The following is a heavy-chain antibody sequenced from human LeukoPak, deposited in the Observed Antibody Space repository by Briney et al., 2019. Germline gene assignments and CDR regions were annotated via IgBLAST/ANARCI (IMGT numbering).Heavy chain of an antibody. V-gene: IGHV4-61*02. J-gene: IGHJ2*01. CDR2: IYTSGST. CDR1: GGSISSGSYY. CDR3: ARDPRVSYWYFDL. Sequence: SETLSLTCTVSGGSISSGSYYWSWIRQPAGKGLEWIGRIYTSGSTNYNPSLKSRFTISVDTSKNQFSLKLSSVTAADTAVYYCARDPRVSYWYFDLWGRGTLVTVSS.